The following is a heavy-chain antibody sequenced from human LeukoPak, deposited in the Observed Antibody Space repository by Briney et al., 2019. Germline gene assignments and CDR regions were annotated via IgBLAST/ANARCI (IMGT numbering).Heavy chain of an antibody. D-gene: IGHD2-15*01. CDR3: AGAYCSGGSCPYWYFDL. CDR2: INNDGSTT. CDR1: GFNFTMYW. Sequence: GGSLRLSCAASGFNFTMYWMHWVRQAPGKGLVWVSRINNDGSTTSHADSVKGRFTISRDNAKNTLYLQMNSLRAEDAAVYYCAGAYCSGGSCPYWYFDLWGHGTLVTVSS. V-gene: IGHV3-74*01. J-gene: IGHJ2*01.